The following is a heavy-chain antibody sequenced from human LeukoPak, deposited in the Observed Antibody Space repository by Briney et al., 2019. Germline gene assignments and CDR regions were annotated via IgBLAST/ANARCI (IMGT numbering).Heavy chain of an antibody. J-gene: IGHJ6*03. CDR1: GFTVSSNY. D-gene: IGHD3-22*01. CDR3: ARDSQWLHYMDV. CDR2: IYSGGST. V-gene: IGHV3-53*01. Sequence: PGGSLRLSCAASGFTVSSNYMSWVRQAPGKGLEWVSVIYSGGSTYYADSVKGRFTISRDDSKDTLYLQMNSLRAEDTAVYYCARDSQWLHYMDVWGKGTTVTVSS.